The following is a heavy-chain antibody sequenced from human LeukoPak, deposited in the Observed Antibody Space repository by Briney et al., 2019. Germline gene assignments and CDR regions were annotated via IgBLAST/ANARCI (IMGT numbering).Heavy chain of an antibody. CDR1: GFTFDDYG. D-gene: IGHD6-19*01. V-gene: IGHV3-20*04. CDR3: AKGFLKYSSGWYYFDY. CDR2: INWNGGST. J-gene: IGHJ4*02. Sequence: GGSLRLSCAASGFTFDDYGMSWVRQAPGKGLEWVSGINWNGGSTGYADSVKGRFTISRDNAKNSLYLQMNSLRAEDTALYYCAKGFLKYSSGWYYFDYWGQGTLVTVSS.